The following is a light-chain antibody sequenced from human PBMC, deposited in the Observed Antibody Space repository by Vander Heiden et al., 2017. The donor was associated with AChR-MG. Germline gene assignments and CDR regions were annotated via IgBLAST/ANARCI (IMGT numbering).Light chain of an antibody. CDR2: RNT. Sequence: QTVLTQLPSASGPPGQMVTISRSGSSSNIGHVSVYLYQHVPGTATTLLTPRNTQRRSGVPDRFSCSKSGASASLAISGLRSEDEADDHCAAWDDSLSGLWVFGGGTKVTVL. V-gene: IGLV1-47*01. J-gene: IGLJ3*02. CDR3: AAWDDSLSGLWV. CDR1: SSNIGHVS.